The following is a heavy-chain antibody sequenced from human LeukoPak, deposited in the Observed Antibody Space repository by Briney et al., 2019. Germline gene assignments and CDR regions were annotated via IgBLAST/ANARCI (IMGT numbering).Heavy chain of an antibody. Sequence: GESLKICCEGSGYSFTSYWIGWVRQLPGKGVEWMWIIYPGDSDTRYSPSLEGQVTISADKSSSAFYLQWSRLSAADSALAFCPRQAARAVTNSFDPCGQGNLVTASS. V-gene: IGHV5-51*01. CDR1: GYSFTSYW. J-gene: IGHJ5*02. D-gene: IGHD6-6*01. CDR2: IYPGDSDT. CDR3: PRQAARAVTNSFDP.